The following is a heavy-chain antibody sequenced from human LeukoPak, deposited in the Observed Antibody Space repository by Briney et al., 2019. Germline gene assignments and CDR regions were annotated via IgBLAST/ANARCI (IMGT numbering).Heavy chain of an antibody. Sequence: GGSLRLSCAASGFTVSSNYMTWVRQAPGKGLEWVSVIYSGGSAYYSDSVKGRFTVSRDNSKNTLYLQMNSLRAEDTAIYFCASTTRGGTYYYYMDVWGKGTTVTISS. CDR2: IYSGGSA. V-gene: IGHV3-53*01. J-gene: IGHJ6*03. CDR3: ASTTRGGTYYYYMDV. CDR1: GFTVSSNY. D-gene: IGHD1-1*01.